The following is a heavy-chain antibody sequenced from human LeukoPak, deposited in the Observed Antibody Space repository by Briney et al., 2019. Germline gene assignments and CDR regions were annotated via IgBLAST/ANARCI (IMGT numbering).Heavy chain of an antibody. CDR3: TRDGWFGDLQYSHRNWFDP. V-gene: IGHV1-69*05. CDR1: GGTFSSYA. J-gene: IGHJ5*02. D-gene: IGHD3-10*01. Sequence: SVKVSCKASGGTFSSYAISWVRQAPGQGLEWMGGIIPIFGTANYAQKFQGRVTITTDESTSTAYMELSSLRSEDTAVYYCTRDGWFGDLQYSHRNWFDPWGQGTLVTVSS. CDR2: IIPIFGTA.